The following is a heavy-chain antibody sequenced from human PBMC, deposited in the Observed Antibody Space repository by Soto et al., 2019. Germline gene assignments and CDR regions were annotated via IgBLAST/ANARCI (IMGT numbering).Heavy chain of an antibody. CDR3: ARAPRGFGEVWSIDY. Sequence: QVQLVQSGAEVKKPGASVKVSCKASGYTFSDYGISWVRQAPGQGLEWMGWISAYNGNTNYAQKLQGRVTMTTDTSTGTAFMELRNLRSDDTAVYYCARAPRGFGEVWSIDYWGQGTLVTVSS. D-gene: IGHD3-10*01. CDR2: ISAYNGNT. J-gene: IGHJ4*02. V-gene: IGHV1-18*04. CDR1: GYTFSDYG.